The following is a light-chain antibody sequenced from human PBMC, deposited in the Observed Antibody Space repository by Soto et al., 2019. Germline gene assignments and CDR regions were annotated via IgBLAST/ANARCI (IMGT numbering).Light chain of an antibody. CDR1: QSVSSSY. J-gene: IGKJ4*01. CDR2: GAS. V-gene: IGKV3-20*01. Sequence: EIVLTQAPGTLYLSPGERATRSCRASQSVSSSYLAWYQQKPGQAPRLLIYGASSRATGIPDRCSGSGSGTDFTLTISRLEPEDCAVYYCQQYDNSPLTFGGGTKVEIK. CDR3: QQYDNSPLT.